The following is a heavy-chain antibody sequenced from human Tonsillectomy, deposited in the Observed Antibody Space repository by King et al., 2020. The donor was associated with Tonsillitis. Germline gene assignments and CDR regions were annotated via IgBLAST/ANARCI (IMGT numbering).Heavy chain of an antibody. D-gene: IGHD1-7*01. Sequence: QLVQSGGGLVKPGGSLRLSCAASGFTFSSYSMNWVRQAPGKGLEWVSSISSGSSYIYYADSVRGRFTISRDNAKNSLYLQMNSLRAEDTAVYYCARAPKNWNYLGNAFDPGGQGTLVTVSS. CDR1: GFTFSSYS. J-gene: IGHJ5*02. V-gene: IGHV3-21*01. CDR3: ARAPKNWNYLGNAFDP. CDR2: ISSGSSYI.